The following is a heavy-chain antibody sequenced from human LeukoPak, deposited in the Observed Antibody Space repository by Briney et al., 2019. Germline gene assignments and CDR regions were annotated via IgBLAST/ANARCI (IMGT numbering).Heavy chain of an antibody. Sequence: SETLSLTCTVSGGSISSYYWSWIRQPAGKGLEWIGRVYTSGSTNYNPSLKSRVTISLDTSKNQFSLMLRSVTAADTAVYYCAICDYQLLLPLDYWGQGTLVTVSS. CDR2: VYTSGST. V-gene: IGHV4-4*07. D-gene: IGHD2-2*01. CDR1: GGSISSYY. J-gene: IGHJ4*02. CDR3: AICDYQLLLPLDY.